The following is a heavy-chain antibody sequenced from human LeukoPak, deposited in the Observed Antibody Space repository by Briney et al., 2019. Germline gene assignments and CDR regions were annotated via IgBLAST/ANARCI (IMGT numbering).Heavy chain of an antibody. CDR2: ISSSSSDT. J-gene: IGHJ4*02. V-gene: IGHV3-21*04. CDR3: ARVYDGY. CDR1: GFMFNTYS. D-gene: IGHD3-16*01. Sequence: GGSLRLSCAASGFMFNTYSMNWVRQAPGKGLEWVSFISSSSSDTNYADSVKGRFTISRDNAKNSLYLQMNSLRVEDTAVYYCARVYDGYWGQGTLVTVSS.